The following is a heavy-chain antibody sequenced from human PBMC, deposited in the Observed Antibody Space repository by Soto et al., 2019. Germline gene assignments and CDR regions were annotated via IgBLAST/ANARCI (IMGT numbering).Heavy chain of an antibody. CDR2: ISYDGENK. J-gene: IGHJ6*02. D-gene: IGHD1-1*01. V-gene: IGHV3-30*04. Sequence: QVQLVESGGGVVQPGRSLRLSCAASGFTFSYHALNWVRQAPGKGLEWVAVISYDGENKYIADSVKGRFTISRDNSKNPVSLQMNSLRTADTAMYFCARGTTTSAFSAMDVWGQGTTVTVSS. CDR3: ARGTTTSAFSAMDV. CDR1: GFTFSYHA.